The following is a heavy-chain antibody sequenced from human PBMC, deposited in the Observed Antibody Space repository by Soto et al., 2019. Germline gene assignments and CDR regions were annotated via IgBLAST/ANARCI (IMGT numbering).Heavy chain of an antibody. CDR3: ARDGDSGFNFWYYYYGMDV. J-gene: IGHJ6*02. CDR2: IWYDGSNK. V-gene: IGHV3-33*01. CDR1: GFTFSSYG. Sequence: GGSLRLSCAASGFTFSSYGMHWVRQAPGKGLEWVAVIWYDGSNKYYADSVKGRFTISRDNSKNTLDLQMSSLRAEDTAVYYCARDGDSGFNFWYYYYGMDVWGQGTTVTAP. D-gene: IGHD5-12*01.